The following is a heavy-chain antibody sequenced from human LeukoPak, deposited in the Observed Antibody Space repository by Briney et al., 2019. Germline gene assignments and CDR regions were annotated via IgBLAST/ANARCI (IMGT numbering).Heavy chain of an antibody. V-gene: IGHV3-7*01. CDR1: GFTFSSYA. Sequence: GGSLRLSCAASGFTFSSYAMTWVRQAPGKGLEWVANINGDGSLNGHVASVKGRFTISRDNAKNSVYLQMISLRDDDTAVYYCTRDRAYGALDYWGQGTLVTVSS. CDR2: INGDGSLN. D-gene: IGHD4/OR15-4a*01. CDR3: TRDRAYGALDY. J-gene: IGHJ4*02.